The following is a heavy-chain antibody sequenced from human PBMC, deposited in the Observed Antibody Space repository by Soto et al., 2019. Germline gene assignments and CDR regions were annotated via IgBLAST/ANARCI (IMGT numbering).Heavy chain of an antibody. CDR1: GAALSSGGYF. J-gene: IGHJ5*02. CDR2: IYYSGGT. V-gene: IGHV4-61*08. CDR3: TREQSDDNYFAP. D-gene: IGHD6-19*01. Sequence: AETLSLTCTVSGAALSSGGYFYTWVRQPPGKGLEWLGYIYYSGGTNYNPSLKSRVTISLDKSKSQFSLSLSSVTAADTAVYYCTREQSDDNYFAPWGQGTLVTVSS.